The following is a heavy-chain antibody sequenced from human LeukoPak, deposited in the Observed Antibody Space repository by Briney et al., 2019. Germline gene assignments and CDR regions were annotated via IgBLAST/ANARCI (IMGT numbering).Heavy chain of an antibody. CDR2: IIPIFGTA. CDR1: GGTFSSYA. Sequence: ASVEVSCKASGGTFSSYAISWVRQAPGQGLEWMGGIIPIFGTANYAQKFQGRVTITADKSTSTAYMELSSLRSEDTAVYYCALRLGELSLRYFDYWGQGTLVTVSS. J-gene: IGHJ4*02. D-gene: IGHD3-16*02. V-gene: IGHV1-69*06. CDR3: ALRLGELSLRYFDY.